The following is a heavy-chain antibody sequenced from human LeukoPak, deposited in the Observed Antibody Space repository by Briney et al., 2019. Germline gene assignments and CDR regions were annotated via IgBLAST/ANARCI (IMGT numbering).Heavy chain of an antibody. CDR3: AKGGSGTLHYYYGMDV. J-gene: IGHJ6*02. D-gene: IGHD3-10*01. CDR2: ISGSGGST. V-gene: IGHV3-23*01. Sequence: GGSLRLSCAASGFTFSSYAMSWVRQAPGKGLEWVSAISGSGGSTYYADSVKGRFTISRDNSKNTLYLQMNSLRAEDTAVYYCAKGGSGTLHYYYGMDVWGQGTTVTVSS. CDR1: GFTFSSYA.